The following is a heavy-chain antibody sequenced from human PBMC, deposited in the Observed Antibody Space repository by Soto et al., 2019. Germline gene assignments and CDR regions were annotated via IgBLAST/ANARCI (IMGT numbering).Heavy chain of an antibody. CDR1: GGSISGEGYY. CDR2: IHYSGST. V-gene: IGHV4-31*03. D-gene: IGHD6-13*01. Sequence: QVQLQESGPGLVEPSQTLSLTCTVSGGSISGEGYYWSWIRQYSGRGLEWIGSIHYSGSTYYNPSLTSRVIISVDTSKTQFFLNLSSVTAADTAVYYCARAWTATAGWANWFDRWGQGTLVTVSS. CDR3: ARAWTATAGWANWFDR. J-gene: IGHJ5*02.